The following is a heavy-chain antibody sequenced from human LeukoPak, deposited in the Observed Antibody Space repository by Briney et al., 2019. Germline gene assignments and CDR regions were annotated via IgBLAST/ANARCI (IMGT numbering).Heavy chain of an antibody. V-gene: IGHV5-51*01. Sequence: GESLKISCTGSGYSFTSYWIGWVRQMPEKGLEWMGIIYPGDSDTRYSPSFQGQVTISADKSINTAYLQWTSLKASDTAMYYCAKRRSPALYDAFDMWGQGTRVTVSS. J-gene: IGHJ3*02. CDR2: IYPGDSDT. CDR1: GYSFTSYW. D-gene: IGHD1-14*01. CDR3: AKRRSPALYDAFDM.